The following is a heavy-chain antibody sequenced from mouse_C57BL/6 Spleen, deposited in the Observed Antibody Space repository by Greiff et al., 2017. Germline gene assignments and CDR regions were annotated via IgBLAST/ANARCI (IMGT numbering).Heavy chain of an antibody. Sequence: VQVVESGAELVRPGTSVKVSCKASGYAFTNYLIEWVKQRPGQGLEWIGVINPGSGGTNYNEKFKGKATLTADKSSSTAYMQLSSLTSEDSAVYFCARRDSNPLDYWGQGTTLTVSS. CDR1: GYAFTNYL. J-gene: IGHJ2*01. D-gene: IGHD2-5*01. CDR2: INPGSGGT. V-gene: IGHV1-54*01. CDR3: ARRDSNPLDY.